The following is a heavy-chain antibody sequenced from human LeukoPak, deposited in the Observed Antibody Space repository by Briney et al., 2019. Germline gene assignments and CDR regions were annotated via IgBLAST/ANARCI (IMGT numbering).Heavy chain of an antibody. CDR2: INSDGSGA. CDR1: GFTLSSYW. Sequence: PGGSLRLSCGASGFTLSSYWMHWGRQTPGKGLVWVSRINSDGSGADYADSVKGRFTISRDNAKKTLYLQMNSLRVEDTAVYYCLTVVETTIAAFDIWGQGTMVTVSS. J-gene: IGHJ3*02. CDR3: LTVVETTIAAFDI. V-gene: IGHV3-74*01. D-gene: IGHD1-26*01.